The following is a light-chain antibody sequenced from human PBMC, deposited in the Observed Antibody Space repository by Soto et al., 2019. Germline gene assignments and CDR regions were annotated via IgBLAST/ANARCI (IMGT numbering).Light chain of an antibody. Sequence: ENVSTQSPVARCWSPGARATLSCRASQSVSSNYLAWYHQKPGQAPRLLIYGASSRATGIPDRFSGSGSGTDFTLTISRREPEDFAVYYLQQHGRSPVTIGRGTRLEI. CDR3: QQHGRSPVT. V-gene: IGKV3-20*01. CDR2: GAS. J-gene: IGKJ5*01. CDR1: QSVSSNY.